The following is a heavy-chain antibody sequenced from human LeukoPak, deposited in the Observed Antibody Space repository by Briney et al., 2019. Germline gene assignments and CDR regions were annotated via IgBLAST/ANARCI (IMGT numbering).Heavy chain of an antibody. Sequence: PSETLSLTCTVSGGSISSYYWSWIRQPAGKGLEWIGRIYTSGSTNYNPSLKSRVTISVDTSKNQFSLKLSSVTAADTAVYYCARDTRRYGDYPNPYFDYWGQGTLVTVSS. V-gene: IGHV4-4*07. CDR1: GGSISSYY. D-gene: IGHD4-17*01. J-gene: IGHJ4*02. CDR3: ARDTRRYGDYPNPYFDY. CDR2: IYTSGST.